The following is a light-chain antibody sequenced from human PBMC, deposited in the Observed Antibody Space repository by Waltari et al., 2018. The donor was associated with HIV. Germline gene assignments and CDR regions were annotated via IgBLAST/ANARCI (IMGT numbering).Light chain of an antibody. J-gene: IGKJ1*01. CDR3: LLDYTYPWT. CDR1: QAIRND. CDR2: AAS. V-gene: IGKV1-6*01. Sequence: AIQMTQSPSSLSASVGDRVTITCRASQAIRNDLGWYQQKPGKAPKLLIYAASSLQGGVPSRFSGSGSGTDFTLTISSLQPEDFATYYCLLDYTYPWTFGQGTKVEIK.